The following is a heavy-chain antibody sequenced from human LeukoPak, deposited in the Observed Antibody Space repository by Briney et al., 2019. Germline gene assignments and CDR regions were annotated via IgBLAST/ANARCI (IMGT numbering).Heavy chain of an antibody. CDR2: ISGSGGTT. Sequence: PGGTLRLSCAASGFTFSNYGMSWVRQAPGKGLEWVSVISGSGGTTFCADSVKGRFTISRANSKNTLYLQMNRLRADDTAVYYCAKDGSGTGWYDVFDIWGQGTMVTVSS. V-gene: IGHV3-23*01. CDR1: GFTFSNYG. D-gene: IGHD3-10*01. J-gene: IGHJ3*02. CDR3: AKDGSGTGWYDVFDI.